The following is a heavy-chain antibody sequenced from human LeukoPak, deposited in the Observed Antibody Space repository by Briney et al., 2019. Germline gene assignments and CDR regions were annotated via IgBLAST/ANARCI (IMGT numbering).Heavy chain of an antibody. CDR1: GFTFSSYS. CDR2: ISGSGGST. D-gene: IGHD4-17*01. CDR3: AKRGDYEVLGLDYYYYLDV. J-gene: IGHJ6*03. Sequence: GGSLRLSCAASGFTFSSYSMSWVRQAPGKGLEWVSAISGSGGSTYYADSVKGRFTISRDNSKNTLYLQMNSLRAEDTAVYYCAKRGDYEVLGLDYYYYLDVWGKGTTVTISS. V-gene: IGHV3-23*01.